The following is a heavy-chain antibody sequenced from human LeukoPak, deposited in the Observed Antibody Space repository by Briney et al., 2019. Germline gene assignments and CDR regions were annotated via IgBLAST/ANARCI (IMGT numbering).Heavy chain of an antibody. CDR3: ARDPWGYDILTGYYIDY. D-gene: IGHD3-9*01. Sequence: PGGSLRLSCAASGFTFSSYSMNWVRQAPGKGLEWVPSISSSSSYIYYADSVKGRFTISRDNAKNSLYLQMNSLRAEGTAVYYCARDPWGYDILTGYYIDYWGQGTLVTVSS. CDR2: ISSSSSYI. CDR1: GFTFSSYS. J-gene: IGHJ4*02. V-gene: IGHV3-21*01.